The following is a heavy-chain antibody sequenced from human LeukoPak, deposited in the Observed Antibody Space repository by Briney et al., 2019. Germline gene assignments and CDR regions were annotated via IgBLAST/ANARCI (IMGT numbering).Heavy chain of an antibody. CDR2: IIPILGIA. Sequence: SVKVSCKASGGTFSSYTISWVRQAPGQGLEWMGRIIPILGIANYAQKFQGRVTITADKSTSTAYMELSSLRSEDTAVYYCARHPKKAVAGLYNWGQGTLVTVSS. CDR1: GGTFSSYT. D-gene: IGHD6-19*01. J-gene: IGHJ4*02. V-gene: IGHV1-69*02. CDR3: ARHPKKAVAGLYN.